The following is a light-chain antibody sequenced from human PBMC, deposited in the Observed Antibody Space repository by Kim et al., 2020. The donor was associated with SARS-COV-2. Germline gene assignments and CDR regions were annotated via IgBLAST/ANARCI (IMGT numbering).Light chain of an antibody. Sequence: ASVGEKVTNTRRARQGIRNDLGWYQQKPGKATKCLIYSASSLQRGVPSRFSGSGSGTELSLTISSLQPEDFATYYCLQYNSYPRTFGQGTKVDIK. CDR2: SAS. J-gene: IGKJ1*01. CDR3: LQYNSYPRT. V-gene: IGKV1-17*01. CDR1: QGIRND.